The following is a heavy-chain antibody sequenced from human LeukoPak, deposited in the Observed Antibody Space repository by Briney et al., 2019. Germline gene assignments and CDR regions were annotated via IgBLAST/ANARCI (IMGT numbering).Heavy chain of an antibody. CDR3: ASTARYFDWFDY. CDR2: INSGGSGT. J-gene: IGHJ5*01. CDR1: GFNFASNW. Sequence: GGSLRLSCAVSGFNFASNWMHWVRQTPGKGLMWVSRINSGGSGTSYADSVEGRFTISRDNAKNTLYLQMNSLRAEDTAVYYCASTARYFDWFDYWGQGTLVIVSS. V-gene: IGHV3-74*01. D-gene: IGHD3-9*01.